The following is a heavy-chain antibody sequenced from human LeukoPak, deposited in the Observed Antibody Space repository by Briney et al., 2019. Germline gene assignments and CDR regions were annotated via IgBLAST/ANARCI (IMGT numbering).Heavy chain of an antibody. CDR2: MSWYSGSI. J-gene: IGHJ4*02. V-gene: IGHV3-9*03. CDR1: GFTFDDYA. D-gene: IGHD5-18*01. CDR3: AKDDYFRGYSYGYFGY. Sequence: GGSLRLSCAASGFTFDDYAMHWVRQAPGKGLVWVSGMSWYSGSICYADSVKGRFTISRDNTKNSLYLQMNSLRAEDMTLCYCAKDDYFRGYSYGYFGYWGQGTLVTVSS.